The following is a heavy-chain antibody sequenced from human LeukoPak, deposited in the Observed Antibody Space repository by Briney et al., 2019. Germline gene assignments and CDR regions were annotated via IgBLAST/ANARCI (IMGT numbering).Heavy chain of an antibody. Sequence: GASVKVSCKASGYTFTGYYMHWVRQAPGQGLEWMGWINPNSGGTNYAQKFQGRVTMTRDTSISTAYMELRSLRSDDTAVYYCAGQWLASDAFDIWGQGTMVTVSS. V-gene: IGHV1-2*02. CDR3: AGQWLASDAFDI. CDR2: INPNSGGT. D-gene: IGHD6-19*01. J-gene: IGHJ3*02. CDR1: GYTFTGYY.